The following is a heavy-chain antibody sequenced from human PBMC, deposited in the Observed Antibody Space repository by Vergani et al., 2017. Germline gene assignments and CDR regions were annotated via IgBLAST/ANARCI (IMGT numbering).Heavy chain of an antibody. V-gene: IGHV3-33*01. D-gene: IGHD2-2*01. CDR1: GFTFSSYG. CDR2: IWYDGSNK. Sequence: QVQLVESGGGVVQPGRSLRLSCAASGFTFSSYGMHWVRQAPGKGLEWVAVIWYDGSNKYYADSVKGRFTISRDNSKNTLYLQMNSLRAEDTAVYYCARDGGYCSSISCYYYYMDVWGKGTTVTVSS. J-gene: IGHJ6*03. CDR3: ARDGGYCSSISCYYYYMDV.